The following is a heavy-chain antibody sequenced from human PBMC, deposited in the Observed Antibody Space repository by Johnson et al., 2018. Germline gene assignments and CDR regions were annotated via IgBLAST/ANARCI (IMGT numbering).Heavy chain of an antibody. D-gene: IGHD1-7*01. CDR3: ARAVYNWNYGHREYYYYYMDV. CDR2: IVLGSGNT. J-gene: IGHJ6*03. V-gene: IGHV1-58*02. CDR1: GFTFTSSA. Sequence: QLVQSGPEVKKPGTSVKVSCKTSGFTFTSSAMQWVRQARGQRLEWIGWIVLGSGNTNYAQKFQERVTITRDMSTSTAFMELSSLRSEDTAVYYCARAVYNWNYGHREYYYYYMDVWGKGTTVTVSS.